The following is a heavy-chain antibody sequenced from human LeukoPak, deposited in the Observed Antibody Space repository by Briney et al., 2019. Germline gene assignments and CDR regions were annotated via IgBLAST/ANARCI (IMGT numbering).Heavy chain of an antibody. J-gene: IGHJ4*02. CDR2: INHSGST. V-gene: IGHV4-34*01. D-gene: IGHD3-9*01. Sequence: PSETLSLTCAVYGGSFSGYYWSWIRQPPGKGLEWIGEINHSGSTNYNPSLKSRVTISGDTSKNQFSLKLNSVTAADTALYYCGRHSDDLYLPFDSWAQGTLATVSS. CDR1: GGSFSGYY. CDR3: GRHSDDLYLPFDS.